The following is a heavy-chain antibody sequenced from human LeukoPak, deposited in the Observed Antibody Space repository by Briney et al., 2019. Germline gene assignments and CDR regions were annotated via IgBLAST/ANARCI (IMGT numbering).Heavy chain of an antibody. CDR1: EFTFSSFA. J-gene: IGHJ4*02. D-gene: IGHD2-2*01. Sequence: GGSLRLSCAASEFTFSSFAMSWVRQPPGKGLEWVSTISSSGGSTFYAESVKGRFTISRDNNENTLYLQMNSLRVEDTAVYYCARHRGYCSSTTCYDTIFDYWGQGTLVTVSS. CDR3: ARHRGYCSSTTCYDTIFDY. V-gene: IGHV3-23*01. CDR2: ISSSGGST.